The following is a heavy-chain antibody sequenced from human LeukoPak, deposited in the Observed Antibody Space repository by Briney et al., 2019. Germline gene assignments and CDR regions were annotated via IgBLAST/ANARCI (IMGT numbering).Heavy chain of an antibody. D-gene: IGHD3-9*01. J-gene: IGHJ3*02. CDR3: AKVSPILTGAFDI. V-gene: IGHV3-30*02. CDR1: GFTFSSYG. CDR2: IRYDGSNK. Sequence: PGGSLRLSCAASGFTFSSYGMHWVRQAPGKGLEWVAFIRYDGSNKYYADSVKGRFTISRDNSKNTLYLQMNSLRAEDTAVYYCAKVSPILTGAFDIWGQGTMVTVSP.